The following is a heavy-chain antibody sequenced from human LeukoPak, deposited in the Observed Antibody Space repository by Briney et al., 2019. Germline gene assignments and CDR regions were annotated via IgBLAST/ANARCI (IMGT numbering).Heavy chain of an antibody. D-gene: IGHD3-10*01. CDR1: GGSLSGYY. J-gene: IGHJ3*02. CDR3: ARSDGYGLVGI. V-gene: IGHV4-34*01. CDR2: INQSGST. Sequence: PSETLSLTCAVYGGSLSGYYWSWIRQSPGKGLEWIGEINQSGSTNYSPSLKSRVTISVDTSKNQYSLKLSSVTAADTAVYYRARSDGYGLVGIWGQGTMVTVSS.